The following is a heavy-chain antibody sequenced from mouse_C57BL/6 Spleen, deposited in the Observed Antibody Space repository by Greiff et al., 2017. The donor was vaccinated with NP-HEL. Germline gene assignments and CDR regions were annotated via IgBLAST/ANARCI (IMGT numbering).Heavy chain of an antibody. CDR3: ARRDERDAMDY. D-gene: IGHD3-3*01. CDR2: IYPRDGST. CDR1: GYTFTSYD. V-gene: IGHV1-85*01. Sequence: VQLVESGPELVKPGASVKLSCKASGYTFTSYDINWVKQRPGQGLEWIGWIYPRDGSTKYNEKFKGKATLTVDTSSSTAYMELHSLTSEDSAVYFCARRDERDAMDYWGQGTSVTVSS. J-gene: IGHJ4*01.